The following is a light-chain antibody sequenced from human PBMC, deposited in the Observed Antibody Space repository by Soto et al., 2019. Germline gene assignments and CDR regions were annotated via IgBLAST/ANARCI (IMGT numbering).Light chain of an antibody. J-gene: IGKJ2*01. V-gene: IGKV1-39*01. CDR1: QTINSY. CDR3: QQSYGSPYT. Sequence: DIQMTQSLSSLSASVGDAVTITCRASQTINSYLNWYQQRPGKAPKLLICVASTLQSGVPLRFSGSGFGTDFTLTITSVQPEDFATYYCQQSYGSPYTFGQGTKLEIK. CDR2: VAS.